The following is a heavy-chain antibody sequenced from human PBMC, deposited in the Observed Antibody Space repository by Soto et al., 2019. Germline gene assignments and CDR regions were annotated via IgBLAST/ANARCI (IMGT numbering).Heavy chain of an antibody. D-gene: IGHD1-20*01. V-gene: IGHV3-23*01. CDR3: AKGAVTGRRSAFDI. CDR1: GFTFSNYG. Sequence: GGSLRLSCAASGFTFSNYGMSWVRQAPGKGLEWVSVISENGGIRYYADSVEGRFSISRDNSKQTLYLQMNSLRAEDTAVYYCAKGAVTGRRSAFDIWGQGTMVTVSS. CDR2: ISENGGIR. J-gene: IGHJ3*02.